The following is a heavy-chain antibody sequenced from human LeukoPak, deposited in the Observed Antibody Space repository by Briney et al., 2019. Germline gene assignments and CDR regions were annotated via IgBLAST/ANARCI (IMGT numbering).Heavy chain of an antibody. J-gene: IGHJ6*02. D-gene: IGHD5-12*01. CDR3: AGGLHYSVAIAV. V-gene: IGHV3-23*01. CDR2: ITSSGGRT. CDR1: GFTLNSNA. Sequence: GGSLRLSCAPSGFTLNSNATSWVRQSPGKGLGWVSTITSSGGRTYYADSVKSRFSISRNNYENTLFQQIISLRGEDTALFYCAGGLHYSVAIAVWGQGTTVTVSS.